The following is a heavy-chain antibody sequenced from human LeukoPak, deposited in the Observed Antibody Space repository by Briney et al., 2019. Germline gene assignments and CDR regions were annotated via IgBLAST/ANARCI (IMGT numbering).Heavy chain of an antibody. D-gene: IGHD1-14*01. CDR3: ARDFMYNVNCAGC. Sequence: GGSLRLSCAASGFTFINYAMSWVRQGPGKGLEWVSTVVGGGSTYYADSVKGRFTISRDNAKNTLYLQMNSLRAEDTAVYYCARDFMYNVNCAGCWGQGTLVTVSS. J-gene: IGHJ4*02. CDR2: VVGGGST. V-gene: IGHV3-23*01. CDR1: GFTFINYA.